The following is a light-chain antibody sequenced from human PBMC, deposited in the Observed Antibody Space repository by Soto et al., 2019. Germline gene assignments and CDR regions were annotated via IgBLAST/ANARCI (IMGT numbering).Light chain of an antibody. CDR1: SGSVSTTYY. Sequence: QTVVTQESSFSVSPGGTVTLTCGLSSGSVSTTYYPRWYQQTPGQAPRTLIYNTNTRSSGVPDRFSGSILGNKAALTITGAQAEDESDYYCVLFMGSGIWVFGGGTKLTVL. J-gene: IGLJ2*01. V-gene: IGLV8-61*01. CDR2: NTN. CDR3: VLFMGSGIWV.